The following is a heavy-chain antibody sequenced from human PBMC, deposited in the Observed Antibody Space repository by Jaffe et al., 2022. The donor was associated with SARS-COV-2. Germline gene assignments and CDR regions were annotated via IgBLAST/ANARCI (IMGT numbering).Heavy chain of an antibody. V-gene: IGHV4-34*01. CDR2: INHSGST. CDR3: ARGGNFRAHGY. Sequence: QVQLQQWGAGLLKPSETLSLTCAVYGGSFSGYYWSWIRQPPGKGLEWIGEINHSGSTNYNPSLKSRVTISVDTSKNQFSLKLSSVTAADTAVYYCARGGNFRAHGYWGQGTLVTVSS. CDR1: GGSFSGYY. J-gene: IGHJ4*02.